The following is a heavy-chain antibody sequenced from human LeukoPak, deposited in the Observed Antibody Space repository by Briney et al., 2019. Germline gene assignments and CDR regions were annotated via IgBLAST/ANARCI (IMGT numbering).Heavy chain of an antibody. Sequence: SETLSLTCTVSGGSTSSYSWSWMRQRAGKILESIRRIYPRESPQHNPSLKRRAIFPLDKAKNQFCLKLKFVTAADTAVNYCAREWQHVFDYWGQGNRVSVSS. CDR2: IYPRESP. V-gene: IGHV4-4*07. CDR1: GGSTSSYS. J-gene: IGHJ4*02. D-gene: IGHD6-13*01. CDR3: AREWQHVFDY.